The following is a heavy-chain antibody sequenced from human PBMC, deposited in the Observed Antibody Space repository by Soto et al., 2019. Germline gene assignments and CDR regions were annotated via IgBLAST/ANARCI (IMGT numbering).Heavy chain of an antibody. CDR2: VNPNSGNR. CDR3: ARGRYSGYEYLDS. D-gene: IGHD5-12*01. J-gene: IGHJ4*02. Sequence: QVQLVQSGAEVKKPGASVKVSCKASGYTFTNSDINWVRQATGQGLEWVGWVNPNSGNRGYALKFQGRVTMTTDTSISTAYMDLSSLRSEATAVYYCARGRYSGYEYLDSWGQGTLVIVSS. V-gene: IGHV1-8*01. CDR1: GYTFTNSD.